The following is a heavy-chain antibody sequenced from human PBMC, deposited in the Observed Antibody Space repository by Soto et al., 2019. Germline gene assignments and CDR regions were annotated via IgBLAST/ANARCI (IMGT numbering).Heavy chain of an antibody. D-gene: IGHD1-26*01. V-gene: IGHV3-23*01. CDR3: ARRGSGSDYDY. CDR1: GFTFSSYA. Sequence: EVPLLESGGGLVQPGGSLRLSCAASGFTFSSYAMRWVRQAPGKGLEWVSAISGSGGSTYYADSVKGRFTISRDNSKNTLYLQMNSLRAEDTAVYYGARRGSGSDYDYWGQGTLVIVSS. CDR2: ISGSGGST. J-gene: IGHJ4*02.